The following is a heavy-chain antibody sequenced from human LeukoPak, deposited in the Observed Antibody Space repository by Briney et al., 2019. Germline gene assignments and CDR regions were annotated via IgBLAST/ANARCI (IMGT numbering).Heavy chain of an antibody. V-gene: IGHV1-69*05. CDR2: IIPIFGTA. CDR1: GYTFISYG. Sequence: ASVKVSCKASGYTFISYGISWVRQAPGQGLEWMGGIIPIFGTANYAQKFQGRVTITTDESTSTAYMELSSLRSEDTAVYYCARRYYDSSGYYSDAFDIWGQGTMVTVSS. J-gene: IGHJ3*02. D-gene: IGHD3-22*01. CDR3: ARRYYDSSGYYSDAFDI.